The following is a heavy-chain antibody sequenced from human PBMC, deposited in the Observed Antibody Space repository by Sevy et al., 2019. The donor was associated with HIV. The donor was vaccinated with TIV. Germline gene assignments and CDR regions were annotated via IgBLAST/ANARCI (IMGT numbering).Heavy chain of an antibody. CDR1: GFTFSSYS. CDR3: ARAEPEWELRALGACDI. V-gene: IGHV3-21*01. J-gene: IGHJ3*02. D-gene: IGHD1-26*01. Sequence: GGSLRLSCAASGFTFSSYSMNWVRQAPGKGLEWVSSISSSSSYIYYADSVKGRFTISRDNAKNSLYLQMNSLRAEDTAVYYCARAEPEWELRALGACDIWGQGTMVTVSS. CDR2: ISSSSSYI.